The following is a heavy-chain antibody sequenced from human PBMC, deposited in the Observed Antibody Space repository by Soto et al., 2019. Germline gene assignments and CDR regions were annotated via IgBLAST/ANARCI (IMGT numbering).Heavy chain of an antibody. Sequence: GGSLRLSCAASGFTFSSSGLHWVRQIPGKGLEWVALIWYDGSNKYYADSVKGRFTISRDDSKNTLYLQMDSLRAEDTAVYYCAKIRDAFHTIDYWGKGTLVTVAS. V-gene: IGHV3-33*06. J-gene: IGHJ4*02. D-gene: IGHD1-26*01. CDR2: IWYDGSNK. CDR1: GFTFSSSG. CDR3: AKIRDAFHTIDY.